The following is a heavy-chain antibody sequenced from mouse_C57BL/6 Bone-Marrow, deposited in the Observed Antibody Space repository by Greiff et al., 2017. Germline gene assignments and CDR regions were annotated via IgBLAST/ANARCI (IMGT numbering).Heavy chain of an antibody. CDR1: GYTFTIYW. CDR3: AHYGYYYAMDY. Sequence: QVQLQQPGAELVKPGASVKMSCKASGYTFTIYWITWVKQRPGQGLEWIGDIYPGSGSTNYNEKFKSKATLTVDTSSSTAYMQLSSLTSEDSAVYYCAHYGYYYAMDYWGQGTSVTVSS. J-gene: IGHJ4*01. D-gene: IGHD1-1*02. CDR2: IYPGSGST. V-gene: IGHV1-55*01.